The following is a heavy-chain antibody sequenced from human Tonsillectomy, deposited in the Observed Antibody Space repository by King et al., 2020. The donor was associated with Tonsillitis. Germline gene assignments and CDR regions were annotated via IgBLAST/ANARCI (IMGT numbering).Heavy chain of an antibody. J-gene: IGHJ3*02. V-gene: IGHV4-61*02. CDR3: ARDQPITIFGVVIVISGAFDI. CDR1: GGSISSGSYY. CDR2: IYTSGST. Sequence: QLQESGPGLVKPSQTLSLTCTVSGGSISSGSYYWSWIRQPAGKGLEWIGRIYTSGSTNYNPSLKSRVTMSVDTSKNQFSLKLSSVTAADTAVYYCARDQPITIFGVVIVISGAFDIWGQGTMVTVSS. D-gene: IGHD3-3*01.